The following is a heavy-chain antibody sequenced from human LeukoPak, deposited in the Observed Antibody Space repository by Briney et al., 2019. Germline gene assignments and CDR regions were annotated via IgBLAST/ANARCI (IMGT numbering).Heavy chain of an antibody. D-gene: IGHD3-10*01. J-gene: IGHJ4*02. Sequence: PSETLSLTCAVSGYSISSGYYWGWIRQPPGKGLEWIGSIYHSGSTYYNPSLKSRVTISVDTSKNQFSLKLSSVTAADTAVYYCASGGSGSYLLDYWGQGTLVTVSS. CDR3: ASGGSGSYLLDY. V-gene: IGHV4-38-2*01. CDR1: GYSISSGYY. CDR2: IYHSGST.